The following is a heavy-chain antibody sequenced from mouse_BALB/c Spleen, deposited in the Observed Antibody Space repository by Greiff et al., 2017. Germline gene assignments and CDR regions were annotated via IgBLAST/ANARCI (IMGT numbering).Heavy chain of an antibody. Sequence: EVMLVESGGGLVQPGGSLRLSCATSGFTFTDYYMSWVRQPPGKALEWLGFIRNKANGYTTEYSASVKGRFTISRDNSQSILYLQMNTLRAEDSATYYCARSTPLRFDFDYWGQGTTLTVSS. CDR1: GFTFTDYY. CDR2: IRNKANGYTT. CDR3: ARSTPLRFDFDY. D-gene: IGHD2-1*01. J-gene: IGHJ2*01. V-gene: IGHV7-3*02.